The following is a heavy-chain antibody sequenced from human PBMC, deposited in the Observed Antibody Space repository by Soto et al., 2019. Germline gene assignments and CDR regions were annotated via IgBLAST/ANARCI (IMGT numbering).Heavy chain of an antibody. V-gene: IGHV1-69*01. Sequence: QVQLLQSGAEVRRPGSSVKVSCKASGGNFNTYAITWVRQAPGQGLDWMGGIIPMFDTTTYAPKFQGRVTISADESTSTAYLEMSSLTSADTAVYYCARALGASTGARFCSLKTCFVAGVNWGQGTLVTVTS. CDR3: ARALGASTGARFCSLKTCFVAGVN. D-gene: IGHD2-15*01. CDR1: GGNFNTYA. CDR2: IIPMFDTT. J-gene: IGHJ4*02.